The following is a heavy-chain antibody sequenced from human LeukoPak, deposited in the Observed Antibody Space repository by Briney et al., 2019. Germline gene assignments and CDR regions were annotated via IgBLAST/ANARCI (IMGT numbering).Heavy chain of an antibody. CDR2: IFHSGST. D-gene: IGHD5-18*01. J-gene: IGHJ4*02. V-gene: IGHV4-4*02. CDR3: SRKDTPMIYFDC. CDR1: GDSISSTNW. Sequence: SESLSLTCAVSGDSISSTNWWTWGRQPPGKGLEGIGEIFHSGSTNYNPSLKSRVSMSVDKSKNQFSVRLNSVTAADTAVYYCSRKDTPMIYFDCWGQGTLVTVSS.